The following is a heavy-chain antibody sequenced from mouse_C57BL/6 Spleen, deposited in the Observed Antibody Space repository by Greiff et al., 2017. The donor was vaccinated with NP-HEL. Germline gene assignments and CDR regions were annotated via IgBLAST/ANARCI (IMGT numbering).Heavy chain of an antibody. V-gene: IGHV3-5*01. Sequence: VQLKESGPGLVKPSQTVFLTCTVTGISITTGNYRWSWIRQFPGNKLEWIGYIYYSGTITYNPSLTSRTTITRDTPKNQFFLEMNSLTAEDTATYYCARERDYYGSSFYFDYWGQGTTLTVSS. D-gene: IGHD1-1*01. CDR2: IYYSGTI. CDR1: GISITTGNYR. J-gene: IGHJ2*01. CDR3: ARERDYYGSSFYFDY.